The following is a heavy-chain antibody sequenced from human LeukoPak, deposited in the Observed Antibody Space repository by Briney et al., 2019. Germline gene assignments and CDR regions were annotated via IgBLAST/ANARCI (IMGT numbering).Heavy chain of an antibody. CDR1: GGSFSGYY. J-gene: IGHJ5*02. CDR3: ARGTVVRYFDWLTRTTYNWFDP. V-gene: IGHV4-34*01. Sequence: SETLSLTCAVYGGSFSGYYWSWIRQPPGKGLEWIGEINHSGSTNYNPSLKSRVTISVDTSKNQFSLKLSSVTAADTAVYYCARGTVVRYFDWLTRTTYNWFDPWGQGTLVTVSS. CDR2: INHSGST. D-gene: IGHD3-9*01.